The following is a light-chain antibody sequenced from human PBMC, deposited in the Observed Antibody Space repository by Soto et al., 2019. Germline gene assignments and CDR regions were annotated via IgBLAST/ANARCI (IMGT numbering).Light chain of an antibody. CDR2: GAS. CDR3: QQYGSSPT. J-gene: IGKJ4*01. CDR1: QSVSSSY. Sequence: EIVLTQSPGTLSLSTGGRATLSCRVSQSVSSSYLAWYQQKPGQAPRHLIYGASSRATGIPDRFSGSGSGTDFTLTISRLEPEDFAVYYCQQYGSSPTFGGGTKVEIK. V-gene: IGKV3-20*01.